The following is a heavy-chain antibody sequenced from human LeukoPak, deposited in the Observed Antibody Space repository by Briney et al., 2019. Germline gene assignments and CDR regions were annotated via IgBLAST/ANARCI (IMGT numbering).Heavy chain of an antibody. J-gene: IGHJ4*02. Sequence: ASVKVSCKSSVNIFPKFGVNWVRRAPGQGLEWMGWINPNSGGTNYAQKFQGRVTMTRDTSISTAYMELSRLRSDDTAVYYCARAPGLRFLGFDYWGQGTLVTVSS. CDR1: VNIFPKFG. CDR3: ARAPGLRFLGFDY. D-gene: IGHD3-3*01. CDR2: INPNSGGT. V-gene: IGHV1-2*02.